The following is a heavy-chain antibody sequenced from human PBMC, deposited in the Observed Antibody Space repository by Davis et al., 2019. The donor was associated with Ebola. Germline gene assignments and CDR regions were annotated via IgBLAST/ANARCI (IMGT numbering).Heavy chain of an antibody. CDR1: GFTFSSYA. Sequence: GESLKISCAASGFTFSSYAMSWVRQAPGKGLEWVGRIKSKTDGGTTDYAAPVKGRFTISRDDSKNTLYLQMNSLKTEDTAVYYCTTHRGGIGNWGQGTLVTVSS. D-gene: IGHD3-16*01. J-gene: IGHJ4*02. CDR2: IKSKTDGGTT. CDR3: TTHRGGIGN. V-gene: IGHV3-15*01.